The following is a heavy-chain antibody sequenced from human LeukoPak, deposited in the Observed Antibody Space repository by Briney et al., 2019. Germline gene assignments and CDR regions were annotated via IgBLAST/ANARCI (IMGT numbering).Heavy chain of an antibody. CDR2: ISYDGSNK. J-gene: IGHJ4*02. D-gene: IGHD3-10*01. CDR1: GFTFSSYA. V-gene: IGHV3-30*04. CDR3: ARDLGLLWFGELLG. Sequence: GGSLRLSCAAPGFTFSSYAMHWVRQAPGKGLEWVAVISYDGSNKYYADSVKGRFTISRDNSKNTLYLQMNSLRAEDTAVYYCARDLGLLWFGELLGWGQGTLVTVSS.